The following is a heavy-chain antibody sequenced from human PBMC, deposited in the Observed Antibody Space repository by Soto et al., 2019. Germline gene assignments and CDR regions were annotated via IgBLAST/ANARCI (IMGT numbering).Heavy chain of an antibody. CDR1: GGTFSSYT. CDR2: IIPILGIA. Sequence: QVQLVQSGAEVKKPGSSVKVSCKASGGTFSSYTISWVRQAPGQGLEWMGRIIPILGIANYAQKFQGRVTITADKSTSTAYRELSSLRSEDTAVYYCARENSGYDLGDFDYWGQGTLVTVSS. CDR3: ARENSGYDLGDFDY. V-gene: IGHV1-69*08. J-gene: IGHJ4*02. D-gene: IGHD5-12*01.